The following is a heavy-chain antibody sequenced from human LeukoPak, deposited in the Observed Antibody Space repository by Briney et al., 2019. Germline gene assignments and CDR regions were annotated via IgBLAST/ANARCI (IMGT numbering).Heavy chain of an antibody. J-gene: IGHJ4*02. V-gene: IGHV4-34*01. CDR2: INHSGST. Sequence: SETLSLTCAVYGGSFSGYYWSWIRQPPGKGLEWIGEINHSGSTNYNPSLKSRVTISVDTSKNQFSLKLSSVTAADTAVYYCARSRVSGSYYDYYFDYWGQGTLVTVSS. CDR3: ARSRVSGSYYDYYFDY. CDR1: GGSFSGYY. D-gene: IGHD1-26*01.